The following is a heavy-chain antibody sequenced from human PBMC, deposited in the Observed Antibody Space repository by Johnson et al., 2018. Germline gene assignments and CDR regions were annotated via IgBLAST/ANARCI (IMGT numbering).Heavy chain of an antibody. V-gene: IGHV3-7*01. CDR2: IKHEGSEK. J-gene: IGHJ3*02. CDR3: ARSALAWNYVRAFDI. Sequence: VQLVQSGGGLVQXGGSLRLSCAASGFTFSRYWMNWVRQAPGKGLEWVANIKHEGSEKYYAASVKGRFTISRDNSKNTLYMQMNSLSAEDTAVYYCARSALAWNYVRAFDIWGQGTMVTVSS. D-gene: IGHD1-7*01. CDR1: GFTFSRYW.